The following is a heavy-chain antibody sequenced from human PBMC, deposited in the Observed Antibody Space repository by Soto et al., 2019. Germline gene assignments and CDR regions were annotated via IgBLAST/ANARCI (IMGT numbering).Heavy chain of an antibody. J-gene: IGHJ6*02. D-gene: IGHD1-26*01. CDR2: IWSDGSNE. CDR1: GFTFSNYA. V-gene: IGHV3-33*01. Sequence: QVQLVESGGGVVQPGRSLRLSCAVSGFTFSNYAIHWVRQAPGKGLEWVAIIWSDGSNEYYAESMKGRFTISRDNSKKTLYLQMDSLRADDTAVYFCARDKGSKWAAHYYYGMDVWGQGTTVTVSS. CDR3: ARDKGSKWAAHYYYGMDV.